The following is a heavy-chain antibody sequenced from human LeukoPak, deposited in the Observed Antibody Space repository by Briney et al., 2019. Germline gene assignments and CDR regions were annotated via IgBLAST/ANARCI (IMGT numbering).Heavy chain of an antibody. D-gene: IGHD6-13*01. Sequence: AASVKVSCKASGYIFTGYYMHWVRQAPGQGLEWMGWINPNSGGTNYAQKFQGRVTMTRDTSISTAYMELSRLRSDDTAVYYCASEVAAAGLFDPWGQGTLVTVSS. V-gene: IGHV1-2*02. CDR3: ASEVAAAGLFDP. CDR1: GYIFTGYY. CDR2: INPNSGGT. J-gene: IGHJ5*02.